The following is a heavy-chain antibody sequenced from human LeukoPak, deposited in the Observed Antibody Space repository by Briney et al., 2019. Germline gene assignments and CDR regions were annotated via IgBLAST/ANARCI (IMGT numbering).Heavy chain of an antibody. CDR2: IYYSGST. V-gene: IGHV4-31*03. J-gene: IGHJ4*02. CDR3: ARDGDDILTGYLDY. Sequence: SWETLSLTCTVSGGSISSGGYYWSWIRQHPGKGLEWIGYIYYSGSTYYNPSLKSRVTISVDTSKNQFSLKLSSVTAADTAVYYCARDGDDILTGYLDYWGQGTLVTVSS. D-gene: IGHD3-9*01. CDR1: GGSISSGGYY.